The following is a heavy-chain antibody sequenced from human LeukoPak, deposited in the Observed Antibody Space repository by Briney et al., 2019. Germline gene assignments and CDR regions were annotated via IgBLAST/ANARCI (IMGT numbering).Heavy chain of an antibody. D-gene: IGHD3-9*01. J-gene: IGHJ4*02. CDR1: GGSISSSSYY. CDR3: ARVKGLRYFDWLLPDY. Sequence: SETLSLTCTVSGGSISSSSYYWGWIRQPPGKGLEWIGSIYYSGSTYYNPSLKSRVTISVDTSKNQFSLKLSSVTAADTAVYYCARVKGLRYFDWLLPDYWGQGTLVTVSS. V-gene: IGHV4-39*07. CDR2: IYYSGST.